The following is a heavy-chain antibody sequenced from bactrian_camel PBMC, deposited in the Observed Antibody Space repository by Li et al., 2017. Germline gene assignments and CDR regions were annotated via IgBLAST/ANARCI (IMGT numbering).Heavy chain of an antibody. D-gene: IGHD6*01. CDR3: AAVGDCYGASWYRTVGRKPDFGY. Sequence: HVQLVESGGGSVEVGGSLRLSCEHSSGYTYRSNCVGWFRQGPGKGREGVATIASDGTTRYADSVVGRFTISQDNAKNTVYLQMNSLKVEDSAMYYCAAVGDCYGASWYRTVGRKPDFGYWGQGTQVTVS. CDR1: GYTYRSNC. J-gene: IGHJ6*01. CDR2: IASDGTT. V-gene: IGHV3S53*01.